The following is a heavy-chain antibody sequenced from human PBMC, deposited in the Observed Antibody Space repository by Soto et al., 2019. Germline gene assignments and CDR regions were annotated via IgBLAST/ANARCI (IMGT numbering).Heavy chain of an antibody. CDR3: VKQAHGLDGVAFDY. J-gene: IGHJ4*02. Sequence: GGSLRLSCSASGFIFSESTIYWVRQIPGKGLEAISAVSTSGRSTYYADSVKDRFTISRDNSKNTLFLQMGSLRPEDTAIYYCVKQAHGLDGVAFDYWGQGTQVTVSS. V-gene: IGHV3-64D*06. CDR2: VSTSGRST. CDR1: GFIFSEST. D-gene: IGHD2-15*01.